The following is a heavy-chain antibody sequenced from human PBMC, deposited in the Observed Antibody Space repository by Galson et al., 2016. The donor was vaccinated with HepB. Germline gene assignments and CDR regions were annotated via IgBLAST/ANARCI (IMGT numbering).Heavy chain of an antibody. J-gene: IGHJ4*02. CDR1: GDSISSSSYF. CDR3: ARFDYAYYFDY. D-gene: IGHD3-16*01. V-gene: IGHV4-39*01. CDR2: IYYSGST. Sequence: ETLSLTCTVSGDSISSSSYFWAWIRQSPGKGLEWIGTIYYSGSTYYNPSLKSRVTTSVDASKNQLSLKLSSVTAADTAVYYCARFDYAYYFDYWGQGTLVTVSS.